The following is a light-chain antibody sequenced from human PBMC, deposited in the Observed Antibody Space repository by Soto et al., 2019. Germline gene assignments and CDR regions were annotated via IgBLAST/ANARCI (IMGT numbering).Light chain of an antibody. Sequence: DIQMTQSPSHVSASVGDRVSITCRASQDIRSWLAWYQQRPGKAPKLLIYAATILQSGVPSRFSGSGSVKALTLTVSNLQPEDFASYFCQQANSFHLTLGGGTKVDIK. CDR3: QQANSFHLT. V-gene: IGKV1-12*01. CDR1: QDIRSW. CDR2: AAT. J-gene: IGKJ4*01.